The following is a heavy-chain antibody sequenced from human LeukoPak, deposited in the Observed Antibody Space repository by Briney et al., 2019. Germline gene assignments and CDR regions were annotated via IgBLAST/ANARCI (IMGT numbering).Heavy chain of an antibody. CDR3: ATWNDAGTHFNY. CDR1: GYRFTTYW. Sequence: AESLQISCKGSGYRFTTYWIGWLRQMPGKGLEWMGIIYPGEPDTRYSTSFQGQVTISADKSISTAYLQWSSRKASDTAMCYCATWNDAGTHFNYWGQGTLVTVSS. J-gene: IGHJ4*02. CDR2: IYPGEPDT. D-gene: IGHD1-1*01. V-gene: IGHV5-51*01.